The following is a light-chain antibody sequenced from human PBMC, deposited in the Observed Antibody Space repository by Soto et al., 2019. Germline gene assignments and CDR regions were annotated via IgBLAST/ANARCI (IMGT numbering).Light chain of an antibody. V-gene: IGKV3-11*01. CDR1: QSVSSY. CDR2: DAS. Sequence: EIVLTQSPATLSLSPGERATLSCRASQSVSSYLAWYQHKPGQAPRLLIYDASNRATGIPARFSGSGSGTDFTLTISSLEPEDFAVYYCQQYNNWPPATFGQGTRVEIK. J-gene: IGKJ1*01. CDR3: QQYNNWPPAT.